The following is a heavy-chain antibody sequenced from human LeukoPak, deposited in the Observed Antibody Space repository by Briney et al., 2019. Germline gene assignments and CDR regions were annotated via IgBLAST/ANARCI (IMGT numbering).Heavy chain of an antibody. CDR3: ARVTDQWPHYYFDY. Sequence: SETLSLTCTVSGGSISSNDFYWTWIRQPPGKGLEWIGNIYYNGNTYYNPSLKSRVTISVDTSKNQFSLKVTPVTAADTAVYLCARVTDQWPHYYFDYWGQGTLVTVSS. D-gene: IGHD6-19*01. V-gene: IGHV4-39*07. J-gene: IGHJ4*02. CDR2: IYYNGNT. CDR1: GGSISSNDFY.